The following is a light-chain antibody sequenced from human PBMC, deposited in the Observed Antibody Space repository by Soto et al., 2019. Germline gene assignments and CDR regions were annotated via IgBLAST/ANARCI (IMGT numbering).Light chain of an antibody. V-gene: IGKV3-15*01. Sequence: MMTQSPATLSVSQGDRATLSCRASQSVSSKLARYQQKTGQAPRILIYGESHRATGISDRFSGSGSGTELNLTISRLQSEDFAVYYCQQYNDWPRTCGQGTQVDI. J-gene: IGKJ1*01. CDR1: QSVSSK. CDR3: QQYNDWPRT. CDR2: GES.